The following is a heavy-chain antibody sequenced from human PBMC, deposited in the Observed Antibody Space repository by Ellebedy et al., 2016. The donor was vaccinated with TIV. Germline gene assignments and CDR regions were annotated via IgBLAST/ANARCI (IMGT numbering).Heavy chain of an antibody. D-gene: IGHD6-13*01. CDR1: GFTFSDYH. V-gene: IGHV3-11*01. CDR2: IDFSGRTI. J-gene: IGHJ4*02. Sequence: GESLKISCVASGFTFSDYHMSWIRQAPGKGLEWFSNIDFSGRTIYAADSVKGRFTTSRDNARNSLYLQMNALRAEDTAVYYCVRIGYITSWYREAYWGQGTLVTVSS. CDR3: VRIGYITSWYREAY.